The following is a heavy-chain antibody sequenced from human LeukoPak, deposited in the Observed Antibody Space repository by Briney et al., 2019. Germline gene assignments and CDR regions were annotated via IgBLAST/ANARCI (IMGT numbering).Heavy chain of an antibody. Sequence: GGSLRLSCSASGFTFSSYGMHWVRQAPGKGLEWVAVICYDGTNKYDADSVKGRFTISRDNSKNTLYLQMNSLRAEDTAVYYCTRDSYPHPAHNFDYWGQGTLVTV. CDR3: TRDSYPHPAHNFDY. D-gene: IGHD5-18*01. J-gene: IGHJ4*02. V-gene: IGHV3-33*01. CDR1: GFTFSSYG. CDR2: ICYDGTNK.